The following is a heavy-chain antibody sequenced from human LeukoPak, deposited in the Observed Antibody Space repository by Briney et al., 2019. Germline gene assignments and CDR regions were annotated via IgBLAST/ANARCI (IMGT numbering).Heavy chain of an antibody. D-gene: IGHD5-18*01. CDR2: ISSSSSYI. Sequence: GGSLRLSCAASGFTFSSYSMNWVRQAPGKGLEWVSSISSSSSYIYYADSVKGRFTISRDNAKNSLYLQMNSLRAEDTAVYYCAKDRGYSYGYFDYWGQGTLVTVSS. J-gene: IGHJ4*02. CDR1: GFTFSSYS. CDR3: AKDRGYSYGYFDY. V-gene: IGHV3-21*01.